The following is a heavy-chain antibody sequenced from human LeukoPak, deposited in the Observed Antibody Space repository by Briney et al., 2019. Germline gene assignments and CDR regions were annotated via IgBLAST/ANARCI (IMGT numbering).Heavy chain of an antibody. CDR1: GFTFSSYA. CDR2: ISGSGGGT. Sequence: PGGSLRLSCAASGFTFSSYAMNWVRQAPGKGLEWVSGISGSGGGTYYADSVKGRFTISRDNSKNTLYLQMNSLRAEDTAVYYCASYHYYYYYMDVWGKGTTVTISS. D-gene: IGHD3-16*02. V-gene: IGHV3-23*01. CDR3: ASYHYYYYYMDV. J-gene: IGHJ6*03.